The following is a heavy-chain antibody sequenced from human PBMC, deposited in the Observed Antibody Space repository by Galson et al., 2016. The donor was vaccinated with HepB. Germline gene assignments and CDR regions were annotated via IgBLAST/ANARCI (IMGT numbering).Heavy chain of an antibody. Sequence: SLRLSCAASGFTFNTFNMNWVRQAPGKGLEWVSYISGSSDTIYYADSVAGRFTISRDNAKNSLYLQMNSLRDEDTDVYYCATDLVINNDCWSGYFLYGMDVWGQGTTVTVSS. V-gene: IGHV3-48*02. CDR3: ATDLVINNDCWSGYFLYGMDV. CDR2: ISGSSDTI. D-gene: IGHD3-3*01. CDR1: GFTFNTFN. J-gene: IGHJ6*02.